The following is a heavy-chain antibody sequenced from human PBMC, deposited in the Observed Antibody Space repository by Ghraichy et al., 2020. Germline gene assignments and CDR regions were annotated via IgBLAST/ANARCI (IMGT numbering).Heavy chain of an antibody. CDR3: ARVRPGSCFDY. Sequence: RGSLRLSCATSGFIFRNFWMSWVRQAPGKGLEWVASIKEDGSEKYYMDSVKGRFTISRDNAKGSHYLQLSSLRAEDTAVYFCARVRPGSCFDYWGQGTLATVAA. D-gene: IGHD1-26*01. CDR1: GFIFRNFW. CDR2: IKEDGSEK. J-gene: IGHJ4*02. V-gene: IGHV3-7*01.